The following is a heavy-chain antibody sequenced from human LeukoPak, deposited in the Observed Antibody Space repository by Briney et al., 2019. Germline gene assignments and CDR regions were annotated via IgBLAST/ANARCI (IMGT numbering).Heavy chain of an antibody. J-gene: IGHJ3*02. V-gene: IGHV3-7*01. CDR2: IKQDGSEK. D-gene: IGHD1-1*01. CDR3: ARSERRVPFDI. CDR1: GFTFTSWG. Sequence: GRSLRLSCATSGFTFTSWGMHWVRQAPGKGLEWVANIKQDGSEKYYVDSVKGRFTISRDNAKNSLYLQMNSLRAEDTAVYYCARSERRVPFDIWGQGTMVTVSS.